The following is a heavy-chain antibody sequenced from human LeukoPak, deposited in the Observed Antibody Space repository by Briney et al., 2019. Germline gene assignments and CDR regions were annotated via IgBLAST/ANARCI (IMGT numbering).Heavy chain of an antibody. CDR1: GGTFTSYG. D-gene: IGHD3-22*01. V-gene: IGHV1-18*01. CDR3: ARAFDSSGYYYYYFDY. Sequence: GASVKVSCKASGGTFTSYGISWVRQAPGQGLEWMGWISAYNGNTNYAQKLQGRVTMTTDTSTSTAYMELRSLRSDDTAVYYCARAFDSSGYYYYYFDYWGQGTLVTVSS. CDR2: ISAYNGNT. J-gene: IGHJ4*02.